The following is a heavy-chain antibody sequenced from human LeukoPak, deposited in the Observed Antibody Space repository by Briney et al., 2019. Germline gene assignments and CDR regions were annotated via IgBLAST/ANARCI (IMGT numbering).Heavy chain of an antibody. CDR3: AKGTSTLDY. CDR1: GFTFSSYW. D-gene: IGHD3-3*02. Sequence: QSGGSLRLSCAASGFTFSSYWMSWVRQAPGKGLEWVANIKQDGSDTKYVDSVKGRLTISRDNSKNMVYLQMNSLRVEDTAVYFCAKGTSTLDYWGQGTLVAVSS. CDR2: IKQDGSDT. V-gene: IGHV3-7*03. J-gene: IGHJ4*02.